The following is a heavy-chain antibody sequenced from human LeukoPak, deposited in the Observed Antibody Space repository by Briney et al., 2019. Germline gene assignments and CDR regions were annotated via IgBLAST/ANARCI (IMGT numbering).Heavy chain of an antibody. V-gene: IGHV3-7*01. Sequence: GGSLRLSCAASGFTFSSYWMSWVRQAPGKGLEWVANIKQDGSEKYYVDSVKGRFTISRDNAKNSLYLQMNSLRAEDTAVYYCARPLSSYYDILTGYCGPFDYWGQGTLVTVSS. CDR2: IKQDGSEK. CDR1: GFTFSSYW. J-gene: IGHJ4*02. CDR3: ARPLSSYYDILTGYCGPFDY. D-gene: IGHD3-9*01.